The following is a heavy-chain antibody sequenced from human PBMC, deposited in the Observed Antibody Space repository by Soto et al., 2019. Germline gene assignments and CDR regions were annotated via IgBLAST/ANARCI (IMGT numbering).Heavy chain of an antibody. J-gene: IGHJ3*02. Sequence: SETLSLTCTVSGGSISSYYWSWIRQPPGKGLEWIGYIYYSGSTNYNPSLKSRVTISVDTSKNQFSLRLSSVTAADTAVYYCARVLPGAYYYDSSGYGNAFDIWGQGTMVTVSS. CDR2: IYYSGST. D-gene: IGHD3-22*01. V-gene: IGHV4-59*12. CDR3: ARVLPGAYYYDSSGYGNAFDI. CDR1: GGSISSYY.